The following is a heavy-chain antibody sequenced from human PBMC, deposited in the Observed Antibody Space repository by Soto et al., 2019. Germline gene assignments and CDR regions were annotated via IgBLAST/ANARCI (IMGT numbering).Heavy chain of an antibody. V-gene: IGHV3-21*01. CDR2: ISSRSDI. Sequence: GGSLRLSCAASGFTFSSYAMSWVRQAPGKGLEWVSAISSRSDIYYADSVKGRFTISRDNAKNSVSLQMNSLRAEDTAVYYCAREYTAWPLAYGLDVWGQGTTVTVSS. CDR3: AREYTAWPLAYGLDV. J-gene: IGHJ6*02. D-gene: IGHD2-2*02. CDR1: GFTFSSYA.